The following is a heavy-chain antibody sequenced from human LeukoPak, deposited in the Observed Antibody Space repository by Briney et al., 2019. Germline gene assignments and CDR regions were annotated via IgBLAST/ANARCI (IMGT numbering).Heavy chain of an antibody. CDR3: AREATTVVTLRLRYFDY. Sequence: ASVKVSCKASGYTFTGYYMHWVRQAPGQGLEWMGWINPNSGGTNYAQKFQGRVTMTRDTSISTAYMELSRLRSDDTAVYYCAREATTVVTLRLRYFDYWGQGTLVTVSS. J-gene: IGHJ4*02. V-gene: IGHV1-2*02. CDR1: GYTFTGYY. CDR2: INPNSGGT. D-gene: IGHD4-17*01.